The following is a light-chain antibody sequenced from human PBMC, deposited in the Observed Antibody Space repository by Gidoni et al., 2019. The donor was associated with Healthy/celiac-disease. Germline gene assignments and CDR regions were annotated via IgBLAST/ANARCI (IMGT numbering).Light chain of an antibody. V-gene: IGKV1-39*01. CDR2: AAS. J-gene: IGKJ2*01. Sequence: DIQMTQSPSSLSASVGDRVTITCRASQSISSYLNWYQQKPGKAPKLLIYAASSLQSGVPSRFSGSGSGTDFILTISSLQPEDFATYYCQQSYSTPETFGQXTKLEIK. CDR3: QQSYSTPET. CDR1: QSISSY.